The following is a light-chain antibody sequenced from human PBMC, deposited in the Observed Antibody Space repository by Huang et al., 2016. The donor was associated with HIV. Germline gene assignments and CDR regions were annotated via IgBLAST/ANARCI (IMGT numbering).Light chain of an antibody. CDR2: EAS. J-gene: IGKJ2*01. CDR1: QDISNY. CDR3: QQYDNLPRRYT. V-gene: IGKV1-33*01. Sequence: DIQMTQSASSLSASVGDRVTITCQASQDISNYLNWDQQKPGKAPTLLIYEASNLETGVPSRFSGSGSGTDFTFTISSLQPEDIATYYCQQYDNLPRRYTFGQGTKLEIK.